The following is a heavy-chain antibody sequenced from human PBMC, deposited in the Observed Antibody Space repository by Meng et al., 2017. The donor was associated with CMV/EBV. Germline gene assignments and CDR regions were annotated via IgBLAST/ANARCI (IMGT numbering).Heavy chain of an antibody. CDR2: IYYSGST. D-gene: IGHD2-2*01. CDR3: ASVGSTTPYFDY. Sequence: QGQLQESGPGLVKPSETLSLTCTVSGGSISSYYWSWIRQPPGKGLEWIGYIYYSGSTNYHPSLKSRVTISVDTSKNQFSLKLSSVTAADTAVYYCASVGSTTPYFDYWGQGTLVTVSS. J-gene: IGHJ4*02. V-gene: IGHV4-59*01. CDR1: GGSISSYY.